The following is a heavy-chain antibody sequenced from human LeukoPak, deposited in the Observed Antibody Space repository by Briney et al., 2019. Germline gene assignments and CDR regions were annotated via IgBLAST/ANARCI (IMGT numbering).Heavy chain of an antibody. CDR1: GGSISNYY. CDR3: ARLPGYCGGDCYSDY. Sequence: SETLSLTCTVSGGSISNYYWSWIRQPPGKGLEWIGYIYYSGSTNYNPSLKSRVTISVDTSKNQFSLKLSSVTAADTAVYYCARLPGYCGGDCYSDYWGQGTLVTVSS. D-gene: IGHD2-21*02. CDR2: IYYSGST. V-gene: IGHV4-59*08. J-gene: IGHJ4*02.